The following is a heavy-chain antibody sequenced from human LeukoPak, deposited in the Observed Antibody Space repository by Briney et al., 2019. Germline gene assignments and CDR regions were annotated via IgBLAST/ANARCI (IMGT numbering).Heavy chain of an antibody. J-gene: IGHJ4*02. Sequence: GESLKISCKGSGYSFTSYWIGWVRQMPGKGLEWMGIIYPGDSDTRYSPSFQGQVTISADKSISTAYLQWSSLKASDTAMYYCARLPYYDSSGYYYGVYYFDYWGQGILVTVSS. D-gene: IGHD3-22*01. CDR1: GYSFTSYW. CDR2: IYPGDSDT. CDR3: ARLPYYDSSGYYYGVYYFDY. V-gene: IGHV5-51*01.